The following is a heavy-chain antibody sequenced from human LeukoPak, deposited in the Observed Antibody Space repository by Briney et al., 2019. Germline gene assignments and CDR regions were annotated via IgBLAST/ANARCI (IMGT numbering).Heavy chain of an antibody. CDR3: ARGGGFGELLSYFDY. CDR2: IYYSGST. CDR1: GGSFSSYY. Sequence: SETLSLTCTASGGSFSSYYRSWIRQPPGKGLEWIGYIYYSGSTNYNPYLKKGVTTTVNTTKNQSSLKLRSVPAADTAVYYCARGGGFGELLSYFDYWGQGTLVTVSS. V-gene: IGHV4-59*01. D-gene: IGHD3-10*01. J-gene: IGHJ4*02.